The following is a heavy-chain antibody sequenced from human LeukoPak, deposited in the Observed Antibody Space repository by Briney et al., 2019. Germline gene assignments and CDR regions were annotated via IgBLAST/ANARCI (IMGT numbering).Heavy chain of an antibody. Sequence: GGSLRLACAASGFTFSSYGMHWVRQAPGKGLEWVAVISYDGSNKYYADSVKGRFTISRDNSKNTLYLQMNSLRAEDTAVYYCAKGDSGSYFYFDCWGQGTLVTVSS. V-gene: IGHV3-30*18. CDR3: AKGDSGSYFYFDC. CDR2: ISYDGSNK. D-gene: IGHD1-26*01. J-gene: IGHJ4*02. CDR1: GFTFSSYG.